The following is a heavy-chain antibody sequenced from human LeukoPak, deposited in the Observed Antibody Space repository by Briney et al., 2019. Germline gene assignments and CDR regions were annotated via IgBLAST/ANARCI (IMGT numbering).Heavy chain of an antibody. V-gene: IGHV4-61*01. CDR1: GGSVSSGSYY. Sequence: SETLSLTCTVSGGSVSSGSYYWSWIRQPPGKGLEWIGYIYYSGSTNYNPSLKSRVTISVDTSKNQFSLKLSSVTAADTAVYYCARVVCSGSWGYFDYWGQGILVTVSS. J-gene: IGHJ4*02. CDR2: IYYSGST. D-gene: IGHD5-18*01. CDR3: ARVVCSGSWGYFDY.